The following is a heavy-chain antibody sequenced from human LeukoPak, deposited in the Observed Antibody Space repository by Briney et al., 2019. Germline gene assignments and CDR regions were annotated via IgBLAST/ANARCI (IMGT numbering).Heavy chain of an antibody. V-gene: IGHV4-34*01. CDR2: INHSGRT. J-gene: IGHJ4*02. CDR1: GFTFSSYS. CDR3: ARGLHIVVVVAATHPFDF. Sequence: GSLRLSCAASGFTFSSYSMNWVRQPPGKGVEGVGEINHSGRTKNNPSLTSRVTISVDTSKNQFSLKLSSVTAADTAVYYCARGLHIVVVVAATHPFDFWGQGTLVTVPS. D-gene: IGHD2-15*01.